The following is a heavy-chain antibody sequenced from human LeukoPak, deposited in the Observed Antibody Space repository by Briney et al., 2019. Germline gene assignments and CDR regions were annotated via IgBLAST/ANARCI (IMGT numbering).Heavy chain of an antibody. D-gene: IGHD4-17*01. CDR3: ARGGGGEYLDWFDF. V-gene: IGHV1-8*01. J-gene: IGHJ5*01. CDR1: GYTFSDHD. Sequence: ASVKVSCKASGYTFSDHDVNWVRQAPGQGLEWMGWMNPNTGNTGYAQNLQGRVTMTRTNPITTAYMELSSLTSDDTAVYYCARGGGGEYLDWFDFWGQGTLVIVSS. CDR2: MNPNTGNT.